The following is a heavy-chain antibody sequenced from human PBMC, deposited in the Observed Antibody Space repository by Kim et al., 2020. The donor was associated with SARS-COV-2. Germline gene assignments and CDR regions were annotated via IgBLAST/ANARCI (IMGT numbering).Heavy chain of an antibody. V-gene: IGHV4-31*03. CDR2: IYYSGST. CDR3: ASLSSGWYYFDY. CDR1: GGSISSGGYY. J-gene: IGHJ4*02. Sequence: SETLSLTCTVSGGSISSGGYYWSWIRQHPGKGLEWIGYIYYSGSTYYNPSLKSRVTISVDTSKNQFSLKLSSVTAADTAVYYWASLSSGWYYFDYWGQGTLVTVSS. D-gene: IGHD6-19*01.